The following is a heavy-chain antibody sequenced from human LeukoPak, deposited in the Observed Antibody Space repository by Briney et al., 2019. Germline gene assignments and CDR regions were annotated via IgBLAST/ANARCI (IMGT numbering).Heavy chain of an antibody. D-gene: IGHD2-8*01. CDR1: GGSVSSGDYN. Sequence: PPETLSLTCAVSGGSVSSGDYNWSWIRQPPGKGLEWIGYTYYSGSTYYNPSLKSRLTLSLDSSKNQLSLKLTSVTAADTAVYYCARGFCANGVCNDAFDIWGQGTRVTVSS. CDR3: ARGFCANGVCNDAFDI. J-gene: IGHJ3*02. CDR2: TYYSGST. V-gene: IGHV4-30-4*01.